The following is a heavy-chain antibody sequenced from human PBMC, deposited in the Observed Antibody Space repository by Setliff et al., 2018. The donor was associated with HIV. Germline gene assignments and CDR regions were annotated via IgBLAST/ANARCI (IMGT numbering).Heavy chain of an antibody. CDR3: AKGRSGYYNFDS. J-gene: IGHJ4*02. D-gene: IGHD3-22*01. CDR1: GFTFSSYS. V-gene: IGHV3-23*01. CDR2: IRTGGDAT. Sequence: SLRLSCAASGFTFSSYSMTWVRQAPGKGLGWVSSIRTGGDATYYADSVKGRFTISRDNSKNTLYLQMNSLRVEDAAVYHCAKGRSGYYNFDSWGQGTLVTVSS.